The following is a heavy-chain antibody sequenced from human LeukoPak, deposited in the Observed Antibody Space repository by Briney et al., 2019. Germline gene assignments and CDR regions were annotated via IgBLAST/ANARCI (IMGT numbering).Heavy chain of an antibody. J-gene: IGHJ4*02. D-gene: IGHD2-8*02. CDR3: ARDTTGGLPFDY. CDR2: INPKTGGT. Sequence: ASVKGSCQTSKYTFVDYYIHWFREAPGQGVEWMGWINPKTGGTNFAQKFQGRVTMTRDTSITTAYMELSGLRSDDTAVYYCARDTTGGLPFDYWGQGTLVTVSS. CDR1: KYTFVDYY. V-gene: IGHV1-2*02.